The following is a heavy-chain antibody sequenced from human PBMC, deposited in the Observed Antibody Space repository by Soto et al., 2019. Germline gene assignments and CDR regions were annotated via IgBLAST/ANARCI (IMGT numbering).Heavy chain of an antibody. J-gene: IGHJ4*02. CDR2: MNPESRNT. V-gene: IGHV1-8*01. CDR3: ARFVRHQLPTIDF. D-gene: IGHD2-2*01. Sequence: QVQLVQSGAEVKEPGASVRVSCKASGYTFTSYDINWVRQATGQGLEWMRWMNPESRNTGYAQKLQGRVTMTRDTSISTAYMELTSLRSEDTAVYYCARFVRHQLPTIDFWGQGTLVTVAS. CDR1: GYTFTSYD.